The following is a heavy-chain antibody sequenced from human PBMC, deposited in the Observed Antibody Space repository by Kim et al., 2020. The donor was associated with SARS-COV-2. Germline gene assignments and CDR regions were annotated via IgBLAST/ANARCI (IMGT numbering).Heavy chain of an antibody. CDR1: GFTFSSYS. CDR3: ARALKDGSGSADDAFDI. CDR2: ISSSSSYI. Sequence: GGSLRLSCAASGFTFSSYSMNWVRQAPGKGLEWVSSISSSSSYIYYADSVNGRFTISRDNAKNSLYLQMNSLRAEDTAVYYCARALKDGSGSADDAFDIWGQGTMVTVSS. D-gene: IGHD3-10*01. V-gene: IGHV3-21*01. J-gene: IGHJ3*02.